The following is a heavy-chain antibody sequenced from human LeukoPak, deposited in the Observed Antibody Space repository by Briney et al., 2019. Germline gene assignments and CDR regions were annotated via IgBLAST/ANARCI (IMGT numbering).Heavy chain of an antibody. Sequence: KPGRSLTLSCAASGFTFSSFGMHSVRQPPGKGLEWIGEIYHSGSTNYNPSLKSRVTISVDKSKNQFSLKLNSVTAADTAVYYCTTYSRALDYWGQGILITVSS. V-gene: IGHV4-4*02. D-gene: IGHD5-18*01. CDR3: TTYSRALDY. CDR1: GFTFSSFGM. J-gene: IGHJ4*02. CDR2: IYHSGST.